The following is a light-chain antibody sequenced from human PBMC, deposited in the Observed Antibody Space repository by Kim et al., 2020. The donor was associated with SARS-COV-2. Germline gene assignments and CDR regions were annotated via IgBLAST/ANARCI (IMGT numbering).Light chain of an antibody. CDR2: NDN. Sequence: GQRVTITCSGSTSNIGSNTVNWYQQLPGTAPKVLIYNDNQRPSGVPDRFSGSKSGTSASLAISGLQSEDEAVYYCSTWDDSLSSWLFGGGTKLTVL. CDR1: TSNIGSNT. J-gene: IGLJ3*02. V-gene: IGLV1-44*01. CDR3: STWDDSLSSWL.